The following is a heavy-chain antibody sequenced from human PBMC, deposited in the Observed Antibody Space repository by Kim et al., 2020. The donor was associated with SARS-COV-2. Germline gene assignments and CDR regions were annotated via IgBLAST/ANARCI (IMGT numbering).Heavy chain of an antibody. Sequence: SVKVSCKASGGTFSSYVISWVRQAPGQGLEWMGGIIPIFGTTNYAQKFQGRVTITADKSTSTAYMELSSLRSEDTAVYYCARVWEGFVYDILTISPGYLNGMDVWGQGTTVTVSS. D-gene: IGHD3-9*01. CDR1: GGTFSSYV. V-gene: IGHV1-69*06. CDR3: ARVWEGFVYDILTISPGYLNGMDV. CDR2: IIPIFGTT. J-gene: IGHJ6*02.